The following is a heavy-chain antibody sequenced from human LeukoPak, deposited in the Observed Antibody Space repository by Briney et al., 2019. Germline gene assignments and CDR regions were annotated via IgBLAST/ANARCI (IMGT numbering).Heavy chain of an antibody. J-gene: IGHJ4*02. Sequence: SETLSLTCTVPGGSISSSSYYWGWIRQPPGKGLEWIGSIYYSGSTYYNPSLKSRGTISVDTSKKQFSLKLSSVTAADTAVYYCARFSSGWYSGDYWGQGTLVTVSS. CDR1: GGSISSSSYY. CDR3: ARFSSGWYSGDY. D-gene: IGHD6-19*01. V-gene: IGHV4-39*01. CDR2: IYYSGST.